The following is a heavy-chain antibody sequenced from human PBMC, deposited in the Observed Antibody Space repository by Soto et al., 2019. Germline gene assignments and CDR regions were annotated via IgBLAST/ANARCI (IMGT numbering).Heavy chain of an antibody. Sequence: GASVKVSCKASGYTFTSYGISWVRQAPGQGLEWMGWISAYNGNTNYAQKLQGRVTMTTDTSTSTAYMELRSLRSDDTAVYYCASSYDFWSGYYGGISRDAFDIWGQGTMVTVSS. D-gene: IGHD3-3*01. J-gene: IGHJ3*02. CDR1: GYTFTSYG. CDR3: ASSYDFWSGYYGGISRDAFDI. V-gene: IGHV1-18*01. CDR2: ISAYNGNT.